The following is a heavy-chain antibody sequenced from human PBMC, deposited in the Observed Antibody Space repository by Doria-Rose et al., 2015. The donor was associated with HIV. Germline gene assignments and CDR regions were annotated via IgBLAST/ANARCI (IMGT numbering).Heavy chain of an antibody. CDR3: ARIKSSRWYHKYYFDF. CDR1: GVSLSSPGMG. Sequence: QITLKESGPVLVKPTETLTLTCTVSGVSLSSPGMGVSWIRQPPGKALEWLANIFSDDELSYKPSLKSRLTISRGTSKRQVVLTMTDMDPVDTATYYCARIKSSRWYHKYYFDFWGQGTLVIVSA. D-gene: IGHD6-13*01. J-gene: IGHJ4*02. CDR2: IFSDDEL. V-gene: IGHV2-26*01.